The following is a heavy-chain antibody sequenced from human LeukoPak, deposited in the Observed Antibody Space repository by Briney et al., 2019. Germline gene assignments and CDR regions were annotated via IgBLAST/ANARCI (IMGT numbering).Heavy chain of an antibody. V-gene: IGHV4-59*01. D-gene: IGHD3-3*01. CDR1: GGSISSYY. CDR2: IYYSGST. J-gene: IGHJ2*01. Sequence: SETPSLTCTVSGGSISSYYWSWIRQPPGKGLEWIGYIYYSGSTNYNPSLKSRVTISVDTSKNQFSLELSSVTAADTAVYYCARDFGGDWYFDLWGRGTLVTVSS. CDR3: ARDFGGDWYFDL.